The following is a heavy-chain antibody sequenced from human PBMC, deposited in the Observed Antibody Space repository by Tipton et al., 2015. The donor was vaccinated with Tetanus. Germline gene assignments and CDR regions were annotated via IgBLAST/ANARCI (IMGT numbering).Heavy chain of an antibody. V-gene: IGHV4-59*01. CDR2: IYSSGGA. CDR1: GGSMRSYY. CDR3: ARGPLENEGYFDS. D-gene: IGHD1-1*01. Sequence: TLSLTCIVSGGSMRSYYWSWIRQPPGKGLEWIGHIYSSGGARYNPSLKGRTTMSVDRSKSQFSLEVTSVTAADTAVYFCARGPLENEGYFDSWGQGILVTVTA. J-gene: IGHJ4*02.